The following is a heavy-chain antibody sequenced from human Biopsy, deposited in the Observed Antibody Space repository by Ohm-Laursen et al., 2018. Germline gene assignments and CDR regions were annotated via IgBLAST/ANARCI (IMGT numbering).Heavy chain of an antibody. CDR1: GVTLGGYG. CDR2: ISASSSYI. CDR3: ATELLPPGVGGPWLDS. D-gene: IGHD3-10*01. J-gene: IGHJ5*01. V-gene: IGHV3-21*06. Sequence: SLRLSCTASGVTLGGYGMNWVRQAPGKGLEWVSSISASSSYIHYADSVKGRFTVSRDNTKNSLYLQMNSLRAADTAIYYCATELLPPGVGGPWLDSWGQGTPVTVSS.